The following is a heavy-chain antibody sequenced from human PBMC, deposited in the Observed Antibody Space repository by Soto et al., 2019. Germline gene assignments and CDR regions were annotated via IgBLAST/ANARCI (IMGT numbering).Heavy chain of an antibody. Sequence: PSETMSLTCGVADGSISSGGYSWSWIRQPPGKGLEWIGYIYHGVSTYYNPSLKSRVTISVDRSKNQFSLKLSSVTAADTAVYYCARAEGGIFDYWGQGTLVTVSS. V-gene: IGHV4-30-2*01. J-gene: IGHJ4*02. CDR3: ARAEGGIFDY. CDR1: DGSISSGGYS. CDR2: IYHGVST.